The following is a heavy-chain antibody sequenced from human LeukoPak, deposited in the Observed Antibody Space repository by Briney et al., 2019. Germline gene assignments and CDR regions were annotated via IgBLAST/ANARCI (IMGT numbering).Heavy chain of an antibody. CDR1: GGSISSSSYY. CDR3: ASSITMVRGVNWFDP. Sequence: PSETLSLTCTVSGGSISSSSYYWGWIRQPPGKGLEWIGSIYYSGSTYYNPSLKSRVTISVDTSKNQFSLKLSSVTAADTAVYYCASSITMVRGVNWFDPWGQGTLVTVSS. CDR2: IYYSGST. V-gene: IGHV4-39*07. D-gene: IGHD3-10*01. J-gene: IGHJ5*02.